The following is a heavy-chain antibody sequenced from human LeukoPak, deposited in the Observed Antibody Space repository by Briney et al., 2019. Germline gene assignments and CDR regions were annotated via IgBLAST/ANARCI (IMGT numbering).Heavy chain of an antibody. Sequence: GGSLRLSCAASGFTFSSYEMNWVRQAPGKGLEWVSYISSSGSTIYYADSVKGRFTISRDNAKNSLYLQMNSLRAEDTAVYYCARVFDPLRDNGAFDIWGQGTMVTVSS. CDR3: ARVFDPLRDNGAFDI. CDR2: ISSSGSTI. D-gene: IGHD3-10*01. CDR1: GFTFSSYE. V-gene: IGHV3-48*03. J-gene: IGHJ3*02.